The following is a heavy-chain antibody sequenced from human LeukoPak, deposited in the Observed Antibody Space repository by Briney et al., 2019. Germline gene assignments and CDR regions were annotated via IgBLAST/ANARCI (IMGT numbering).Heavy chain of an antibody. CDR3: ARRYSYGYPLGY. CDR1: GGSISSGSYY. V-gene: IGHV4-61*09. D-gene: IGHD5-18*01. Sequence: SQTLSLTCTVSGGSISSGSYYWSWIRQPAGKGLEWIGHIDTSGSTNYNPSLKSRVTISVDTSKNQFSLNLSSVTAADTAVYYCARRYSYGYPLGYWGQGTLVTVSS. CDR2: IDTSGST. J-gene: IGHJ4*02.